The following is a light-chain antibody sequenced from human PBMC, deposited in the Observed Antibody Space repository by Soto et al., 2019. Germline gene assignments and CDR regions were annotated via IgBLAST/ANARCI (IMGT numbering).Light chain of an antibody. CDR3: QQYGSSGT. CDR2: GAS. CDR1: QSVSNNY. J-gene: IGKJ1*01. V-gene: IGKV3-20*01. Sequence: EMGLTQSPGTRSLSQGERATLSCRSSQSVSNNYLAWYQQKPGQAPRLLIYGASNRATRIPDRFSGSGSGTDFTLTISRLEPEDFAVYYCQQYGSSGTFGQGTKVDIK.